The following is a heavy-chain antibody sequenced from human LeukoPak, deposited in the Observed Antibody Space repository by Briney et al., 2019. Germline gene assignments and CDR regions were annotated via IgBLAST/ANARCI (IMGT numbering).Heavy chain of an antibody. V-gene: IGHV3-53*01. CDR1: GFTVSSNY. CDR2: IYSGGTT. D-gene: IGHD3-22*01. Sequence: PGGSLRLSSAASGFTVSSNYMSWVRQAPGKGLEWVSIIYSGGTTYYADSVKGRFTISRDNSKNTLYLQMNSLRAEDTAVYFCARAVRGYYFDYWGQGTLVTVSS. J-gene: IGHJ4*02. CDR3: ARAVRGYYFDY.